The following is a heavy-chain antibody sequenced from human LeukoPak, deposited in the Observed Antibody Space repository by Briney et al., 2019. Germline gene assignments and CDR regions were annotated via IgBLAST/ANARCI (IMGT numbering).Heavy chain of an antibody. CDR2: IYSSGST. V-gene: IGHV4-59*08. D-gene: IGHD6-19*01. J-gene: IGHJ4*02. CDR1: GGSISGFY. CDR3: ARHLNSGWYPYFDF. Sequence: KPSETLSLTCTVSGGSISGFYWSWIRQPPGQGLEWIGYIYSSGSTNYNPSLKSRVTISVDRSENQFSLNLSSVTAADTAVYYCARHLNSGWYPYFDFWGQGTLVAVSS.